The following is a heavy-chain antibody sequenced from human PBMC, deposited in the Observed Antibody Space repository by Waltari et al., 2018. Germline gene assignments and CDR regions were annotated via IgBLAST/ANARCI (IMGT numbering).Heavy chain of an antibody. CDR3: ARGSLVVPAATKYFQH. V-gene: IGHV1-69*01. J-gene: IGHJ1*01. Sequence: QVQLVQSGAEVKTPGSSVTVSCKASGGTFSSYAIRWVRQAPGQGLEWMGGIIPIFGTANYAQKFQGRVTITADESTSTAYMELSSLRSEDTAVYYCARGSLVVPAATKYFQHWGQGTLVTVSS. CDR1: GGTFSSYA. CDR2: IIPIFGTA. D-gene: IGHD2-2*01.